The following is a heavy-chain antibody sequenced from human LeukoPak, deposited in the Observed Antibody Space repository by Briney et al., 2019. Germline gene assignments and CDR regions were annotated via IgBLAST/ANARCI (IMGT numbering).Heavy chain of an antibody. CDR1: GFTFSSYS. V-gene: IGHV3-21*01. Sequence: GGSLRLSCAASGFTFSSYSMNWVRQAPGKGLEWVSYISSSSSYIYYADSVKGRFTISRDKAKNPLYLQMNSLRAADTAVYYCASTVVTGYWGQGTLVTVSS. D-gene: IGHD4-23*01. J-gene: IGHJ4*02. CDR3: ASTVVTGY. CDR2: ISSSSSYI.